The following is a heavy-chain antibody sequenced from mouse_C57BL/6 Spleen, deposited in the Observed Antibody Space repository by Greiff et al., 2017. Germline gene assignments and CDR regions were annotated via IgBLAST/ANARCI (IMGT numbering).Heavy chain of an antibody. Sequence: QVQLKQPGAELVKPGASVKVSCKASGYTFTSYWMHWVKQRPGQGLEWIGRIHPSDSDTNYNQKFKGKATLTVDKSSSTAYMQLSSLTSEDSAVYYCAISDGSPYAMDYWGQGTSVTVSS. V-gene: IGHV1-74*01. J-gene: IGHJ4*01. CDR2: IHPSDSDT. CDR1: GYTFTSYW. CDR3: AISDGSPYAMDY. D-gene: IGHD1-1*01.